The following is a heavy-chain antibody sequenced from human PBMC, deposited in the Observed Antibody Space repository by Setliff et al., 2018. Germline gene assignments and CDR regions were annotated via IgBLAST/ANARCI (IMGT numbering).Heavy chain of an antibody. J-gene: IGHJ4*02. D-gene: IGHD5-18*01. CDR2: TSVYNGDT. V-gene: IGHV1-18*01. CDR1: GYTFRNYA. Sequence: ASVKVSCKASGYTFRNYAFAWVRQAPGQGLEWVGWTSVYNGDTNYAQKFQGRVTLTTDTSTSTAYMELRSLTSDDSAFYYCARAPSVELVTIRTNSWFTYWGQGTLVTVSS. CDR3: ARAPSVELVTIRTNSWFTY.